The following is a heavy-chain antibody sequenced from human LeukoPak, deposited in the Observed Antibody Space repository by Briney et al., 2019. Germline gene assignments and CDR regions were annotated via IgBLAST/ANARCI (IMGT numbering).Heavy chain of an antibody. CDR1: GGSISTSSRF. CDR3: ARLTATMFDY. V-gene: IGHV4-39*01. Sequence: PSETLSLTCTVSGGSISTSSRFWGWIRQPPGKGLEWIGSIYYSGNRYYNPSFKSRVTISVDTSKSQFSLRLTSVTAADTAVYFCARLTATMFDYWGQGTLVTVSS. J-gene: IGHJ4*02. D-gene: IGHD2-21*02. CDR2: IYYSGNR.